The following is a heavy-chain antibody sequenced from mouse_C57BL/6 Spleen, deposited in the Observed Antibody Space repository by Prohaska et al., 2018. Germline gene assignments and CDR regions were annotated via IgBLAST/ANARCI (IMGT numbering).Heavy chain of an antibody. CDR2: INADGIAI. CDR3: MRYGNYWYFDV. J-gene: IGHJ1*03. D-gene: IGHD2-1*01. V-gene: IGHV11-2*01. CDR1: GFTFSGFW. Sequence: EVQLLETGGGLVQPGGSRGLSCEGSGFTFSGFWMSCVRQTPGKTLEWIGDINADGIAINYARSIKDRFTIFRDNDKSTLYLQMSNVRSEDTATYFCMRYGNYWYFDVWGTGTTVTVSS.